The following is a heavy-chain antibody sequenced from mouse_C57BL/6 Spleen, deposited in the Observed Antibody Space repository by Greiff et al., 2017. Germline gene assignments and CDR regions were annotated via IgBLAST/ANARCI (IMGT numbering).Heavy chain of an antibody. CDR2: IWSGGST. CDR3: ARKGGYDVHYAMDY. CDR1: GFSLTSYG. J-gene: IGHJ4*01. Sequence: VMLVESGPGLVQPSQSLSITCTVSGFSLTSYGVHWVRQSPGKGLEWLGVIWSGGSTDYNAAFISRLSISKDNSKSQVFFKMNSLQADDTAIYYCARKGGYDVHYAMDYWGQGTSVTVSS. D-gene: IGHD2-2*01. V-gene: IGHV2-2*01.